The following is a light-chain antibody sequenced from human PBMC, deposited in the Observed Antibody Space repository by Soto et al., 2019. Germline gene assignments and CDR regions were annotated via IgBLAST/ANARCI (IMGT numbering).Light chain of an antibody. CDR2: DAS. J-gene: IGKJ1*01. Sequence: DIQMTQSPSTLSASVGDRVTITCRASQSISSWLAWYQQKPGKAPKLLIYDASSLESGVPSRFSGSGSGTEVTLTISSLQPDDFATYYCQQYNSYWTFGQGTKVESK. V-gene: IGKV1-5*01. CDR3: QQYNSYWT. CDR1: QSISSW.